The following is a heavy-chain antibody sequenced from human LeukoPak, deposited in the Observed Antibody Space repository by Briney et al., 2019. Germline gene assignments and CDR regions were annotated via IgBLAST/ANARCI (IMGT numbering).Heavy chain of an antibody. J-gene: IGHJ4*02. V-gene: IGHV3-7*03. CDR2: INLDGSEK. CDR1: GFTFSTSW. CDR3: AKDEQAYDILTGYSFDY. D-gene: IGHD3-9*01. Sequence: GGSLRLSCAASGFTFSTSWMSWVRQAPGKGLEWVANINLDGSEKYYVDSVKGRFTISRDNSKNSLYLQMNSLRTEDTALYYCAKDEQAYDILTGYSFDYWGQGTLVTVSS.